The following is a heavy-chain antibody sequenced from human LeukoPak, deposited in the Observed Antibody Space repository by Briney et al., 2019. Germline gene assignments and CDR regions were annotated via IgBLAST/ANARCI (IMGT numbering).Heavy chain of an antibody. V-gene: IGHV4-30-2*01. CDR2: IYHSGST. D-gene: IGHD5-24*01. CDR3: ARGISMAIDY. J-gene: IGHJ4*02. Sequence: SETLSLTCAVSGGSISSGGYSWSWIRQPPGKGLEWIGYIYHSGSTYYNPSLKSQVTISVDRSKNQFSLKLSSVTAADTAVYYCARGISMAIDYWGQGTLVTVSS. CDR1: GGSISSGGYS.